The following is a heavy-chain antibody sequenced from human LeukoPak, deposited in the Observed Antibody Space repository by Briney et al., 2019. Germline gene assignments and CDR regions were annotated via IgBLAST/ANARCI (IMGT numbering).Heavy chain of an antibody. V-gene: IGHV4-39*07. CDR2: IYYSGST. J-gene: IGHJ4*02. CDR3: ARDLGYYYDSSGRGDY. CDR1: GGSISSSSYY. D-gene: IGHD3-22*01. Sequence: SETLSPTCTVSGGSISSSSYYWGWIRQPPGKGLEWIGSIYYSGSTYYNPSLKSRVTIPVDTSKNQFSLKLSSVTAADTAVYYCARDLGYYYDSSGRGDYWGQGTLVTVSS.